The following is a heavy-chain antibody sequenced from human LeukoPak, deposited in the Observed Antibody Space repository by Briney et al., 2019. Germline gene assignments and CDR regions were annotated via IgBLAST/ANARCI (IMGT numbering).Heavy chain of an antibody. CDR3: ARPPVYSSGWDPFDY. CDR1: GYTFTSYG. Sequence: ASVKVSCKASGYTFTSYGISWVRQAPGQGLEWMGWISAYNGNTNYAQKLQGRGTMTTDTSTSTAYLERRSLRSDDTAVYYCARPPVYSSGWDPFDYWGQGTLVTVSS. J-gene: IGHJ4*02. D-gene: IGHD6-19*01. CDR2: ISAYNGNT. V-gene: IGHV1-18*01.